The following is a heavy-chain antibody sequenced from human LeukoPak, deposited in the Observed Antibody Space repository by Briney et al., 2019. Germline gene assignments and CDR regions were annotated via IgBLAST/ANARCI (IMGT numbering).Heavy chain of an antibody. CDR1: GFTFSSYA. CDR2: ISGSGGST. Sequence: PGGSLRLSCAASGFTFSSYAMSWVRQAPGKWLEWVSAISGSGGSTYYADSVKGRFTISRDNSKNTLYLQMNSLRAEDTAVYYCAKDSYSSSWYGLFDYWGEGTLVSVSS. J-gene: IGHJ4*02. D-gene: IGHD6-13*01. V-gene: IGHV3-23*01. CDR3: AKDSYSSSWYGLFDY.